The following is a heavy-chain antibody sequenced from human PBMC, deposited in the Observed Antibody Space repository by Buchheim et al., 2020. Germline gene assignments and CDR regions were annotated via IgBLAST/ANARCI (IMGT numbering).Heavy chain of an antibody. V-gene: IGHV3-72*01. J-gene: IGHJ2*01. Sequence: QLVESGGGLVQPGGSLRLSCAASGFTFSDHYMDWVRQAPGTGLEWVGRTRNKANSYTTEYAACVKSRFTLSRDDSKNSLYLQMNSLKTEDTAVYYCAKAAVDTAMAVNWYFDLWGRGTL. CDR2: TRNKANSYTT. CDR3: AKAAVDTAMAVNWYFDL. CDR1: GFTFSDHY. D-gene: IGHD5-18*01.